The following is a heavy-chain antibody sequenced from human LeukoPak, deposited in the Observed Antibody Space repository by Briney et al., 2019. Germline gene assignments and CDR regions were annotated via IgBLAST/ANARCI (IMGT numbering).Heavy chain of an antibody. CDR1: GASITFSSYY. CDR2: VYTTGTT. Sequence: PSETLSLTCTVSGASITFSSYYWWWVRQSAGKHLEWIGRVYTTGTTTYNPSLKSRVTISVDTSKNQFSLNLTSVTAADTAVYYCVRGSITSLDSWGQGTLVTVSS. D-gene: IGHD1-14*01. CDR3: VRGSITSLDS. J-gene: IGHJ4*02. V-gene: IGHV4-61*02.